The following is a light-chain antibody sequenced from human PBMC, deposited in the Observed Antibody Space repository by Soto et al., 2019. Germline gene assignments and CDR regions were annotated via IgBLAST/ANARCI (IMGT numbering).Light chain of an antibody. CDR3: CSYAGSSTFV. J-gene: IGLJ1*01. V-gene: IGLV2-23*01. CDR1: SSDVGSYNL. CDR2: DGS. Sequence: QSALTQPASVSGSPGQSITISCTGTSSDVGSYNLVSWYQQHPGKAPKLMIYDGSKRPSGVSNRFSGSKSGNTASLTISGLQAEDEGDYYCCSYAGSSTFVFGTGTKLTVL.